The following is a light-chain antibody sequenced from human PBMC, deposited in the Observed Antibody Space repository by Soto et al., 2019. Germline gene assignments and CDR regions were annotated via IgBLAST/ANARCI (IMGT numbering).Light chain of an antibody. CDR1: SGHSGYT. Sequence: QSVLTQSSSASASPGSSVKLTCTLSSGHSGYTIAWHQQQPGKAPRYLMKLANSGTYNKGSGVPDRFSGSSSGADRYLIISNLQSEDEADYYCETWDSNIRVFGGGTQLTVL. J-gene: IGLJ2*01. CDR3: ETWDSNIRV. V-gene: IGLV4-60*03. CDR2: LANSGTY.